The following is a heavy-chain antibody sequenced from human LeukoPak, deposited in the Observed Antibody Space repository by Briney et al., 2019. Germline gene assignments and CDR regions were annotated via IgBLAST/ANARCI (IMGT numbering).Heavy chain of an antibody. J-gene: IGHJ6*02. CDR2: IYSGGST. Sequence: GGSLRLSCAASGFTVSSNYMSWVRQAPGKGLEWVSVIYSGGSTYYADSVKGRFTISRDNSKNTLYLQMNSLRAEDTAVYYCAREDYGDYGYYYGMDVWGQGATVTVSS. CDR3: AREDYGDYGYYYGMDV. D-gene: IGHD4-17*01. V-gene: IGHV3-66*02. CDR1: GFTVSSNY.